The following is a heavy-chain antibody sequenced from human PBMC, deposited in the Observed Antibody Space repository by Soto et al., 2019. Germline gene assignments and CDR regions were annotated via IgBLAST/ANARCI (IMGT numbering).Heavy chain of an antibody. Sequence: EVQLVESGGGLVKPGGSLRVSCAASGFTFSNYSMNWVRQAPGKGLEWVSSISSTSKYIYYADSVKGRFTISRDNAKKSLYLQMNSLRAEDTAVYYCARGPDDSDVPRWDYWGQGTRVTVSS. J-gene: IGHJ4*02. CDR1: GFTFSNYS. CDR2: ISSTSKYI. CDR3: ARGPDDSDVPRWDY. D-gene: IGHD4-17*01. V-gene: IGHV3-21*01.